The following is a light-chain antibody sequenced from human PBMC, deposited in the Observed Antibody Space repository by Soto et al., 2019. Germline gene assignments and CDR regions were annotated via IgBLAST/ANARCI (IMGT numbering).Light chain of an antibody. CDR1: QDISSW. J-gene: IGKJ4*01. V-gene: IGKV1-12*01. Sequence: DIQMPQSPSSVSASVGDRVTIACRASQDISSWLAWYQQKPGKAPKLLIYAASSLQSGVPSRFSGSGSGTDFTLTINSLQPEDFATYYCQQANSFPLTFGGGTKVDI. CDR3: QQANSFPLT. CDR2: AAS.